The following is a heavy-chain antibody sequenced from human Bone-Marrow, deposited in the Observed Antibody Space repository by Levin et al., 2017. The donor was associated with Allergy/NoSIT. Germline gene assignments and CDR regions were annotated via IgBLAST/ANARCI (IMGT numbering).Heavy chain of an antibody. V-gene: IGHV3-15*01. J-gene: IGHJ6*02. CDR2: VKSKIDGGTT. D-gene: IGHD4-11*01. CDR3: TVGLKWSYYYGMGV. CDR1: EFSLKNAY. Sequence: GESLKISCAASEFSLKNAYMTWVRQAPGKGLEWVGRVKSKIDGGTTDYAASVKGRFTISRDESKNTLYLQLNSLVTEDTAVYYCTVGLKWSYYYGMGVWGQGTAVTVSS.